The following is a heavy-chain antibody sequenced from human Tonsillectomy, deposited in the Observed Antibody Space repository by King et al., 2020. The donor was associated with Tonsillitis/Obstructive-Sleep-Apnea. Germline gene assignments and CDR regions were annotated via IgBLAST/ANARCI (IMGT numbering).Heavy chain of an antibody. CDR2: IWYDGSNK. J-gene: IGHJ4*02. CDR1: AFTFSSYG. Sequence: VQLVESGGGVVQPGRSLRLSCAASAFTFSSYGMHWVRQAPGRGLEWVAVIWYDGSNKDYADSVKGRFTISRDNSKNTLYLQMNSLRVEDTAVYYCARDLSGIVVVGGFDYWGQGTRVTVSS. V-gene: IGHV3-33*01. D-gene: IGHD3-22*01. CDR3: ARDLSGIVVVGGFDY.